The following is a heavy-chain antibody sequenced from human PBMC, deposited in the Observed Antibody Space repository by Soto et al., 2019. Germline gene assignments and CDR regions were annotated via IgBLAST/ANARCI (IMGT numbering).Heavy chain of an antibody. CDR2: IYPTDSDT. D-gene: IGHD5-12*01. Sequence: PRESLKISCQGSGYIFTTYWIGWVRQMPGKGLEWMGIIYPTDSDTRYSPSFQGQVTISADKSISTAYLQWSSLRASDTAVYYCARSGYSSHGMDVWGQGTTVTVSS. J-gene: IGHJ6*02. V-gene: IGHV5-51*01. CDR1: GYIFTTYW. CDR3: ARSGYSSHGMDV.